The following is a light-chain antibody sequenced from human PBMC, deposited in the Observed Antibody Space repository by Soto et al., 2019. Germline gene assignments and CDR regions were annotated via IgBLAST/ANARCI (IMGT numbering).Light chain of an antibody. CDR2: GTS. CDR1: QSINGN. CDR3: HQYNGWPRT. J-gene: IGKJ1*01. Sequence: EIVMTQSPATLSVSPGERATLSCRASQSINGNLAWYQQSPGQAPRLLIYGTSTRATGIPARFSGSGSGTDFTLTINSLQSEDSAVYYCHQYNGWPRTFGQGTKVEIK. V-gene: IGKV3-15*01.